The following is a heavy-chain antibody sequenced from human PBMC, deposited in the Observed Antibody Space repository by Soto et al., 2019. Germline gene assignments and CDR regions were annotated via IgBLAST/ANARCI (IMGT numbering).Heavy chain of an antibody. Sequence: PSETLSLTCAVSGGSISSGGYSWCWIRQPPGKGLEWIGYIYHSGSTYYNPSLKSRVTISVDRSKNQFSLKLSSVTAADTAVYYCARHKLISRSRFDYWGQGTLVTVSS. CDR3: ARHKLISRSRFDY. V-gene: IGHV4-30-2*01. CDR1: GGSISSGGYS. CDR2: IYHSGST. J-gene: IGHJ4*02.